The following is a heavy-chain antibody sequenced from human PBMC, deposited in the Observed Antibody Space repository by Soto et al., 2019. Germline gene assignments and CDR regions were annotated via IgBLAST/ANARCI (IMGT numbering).Heavy chain of an antibody. V-gene: IGHV1-8*01. CDR3: AGGPARPTLNWFDP. J-gene: IGHJ5*02. CDR2: MNPNSGNT. CDR1: GYTFTSYD. D-gene: IGHD6-6*01. Sequence: QVQLVQSGAEVKKPGASVKVSCKASGYTFTSYDINWVRQATGQGLEWMGWMNPNSGNTDYAQKFQDRVTMTRNTSTRTGYRGLSSLRSEDTAVYYCAGGPARPTLNWFDPWGQGTLVTVSS.